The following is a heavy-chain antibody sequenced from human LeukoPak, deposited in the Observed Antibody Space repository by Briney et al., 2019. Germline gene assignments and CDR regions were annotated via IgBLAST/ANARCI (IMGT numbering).Heavy chain of an antibody. CDR1: GGSFSGYY. J-gene: IGHJ4*02. Sequence: SETLSLTCAVYGGSFSGYYWSWIRQPPGKGLEWIGSIYYSGSTYYNPSLKSRVTISVDTSKNQFSLKLSSVTAADTAVYYCASGGGYWGQGTLVTVSS. D-gene: IGHD3-16*01. V-gene: IGHV4-34*01. CDR2: IYYSGST. CDR3: ASGGGY.